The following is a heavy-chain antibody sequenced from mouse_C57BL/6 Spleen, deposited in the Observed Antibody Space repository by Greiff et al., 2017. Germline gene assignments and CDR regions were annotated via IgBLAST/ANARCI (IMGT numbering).Heavy chain of an antibody. J-gene: IGHJ2*01. Sequence: DVMLVESGGGLVKPGGSLKLSCAASGFTFSDYGMHWVRQAPEKGLEWVAYISSGSSTIYYADTVKGRFTISRDNAKNTLFLQMTSLRSEDTAMYYCARCGYYDYFDYWGQGTTLTVSS. CDR3: ARCGYYDYFDY. D-gene: IGHD2-3*01. V-gene: IGHV5-17*01. CDR1: GFTFSDYG. CDR2: ISSGSSTI.